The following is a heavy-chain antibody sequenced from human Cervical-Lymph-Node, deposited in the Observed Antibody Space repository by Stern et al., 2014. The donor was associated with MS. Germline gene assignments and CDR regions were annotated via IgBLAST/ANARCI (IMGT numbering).Heavy chain of an antibody. CDR1: GGSISSYY. CDR2: VHYSGTT. D-gene: IGHD3-3*01. V-gene: IGHV4-59*08. Sequence: VQLLESGPGLVKPSETLSLTCSVSGGSISSYYWNWIRQPPGKGLEWIANVHYSGTTNYNPSLTSRVTILIDTSMNKISLKLTSVTAADTAVYYCAGSGTYYPDYWGQGILVTVSS. CDR3: AGSGTYYPDY. J-gene: IGHJ4*02.